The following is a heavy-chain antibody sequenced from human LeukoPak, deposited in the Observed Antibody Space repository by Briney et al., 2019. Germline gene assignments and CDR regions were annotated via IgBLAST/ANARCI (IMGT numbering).Heavy chain of an antibody. Sequence: SETLSLTCTVSGGSISSSSYYWGWIRQPPGKGLEWIGSIYYSGSTYYNPSLKSRVTISVDTSKNQFSLKLSSVTAADTAVYYCARVPYSSSWYSDYWGQGTLVTVSS. V-gene: IGHV4-39*07. CDR2: IYYSGST. CDR1: GGSISSSSYY. J-gene: IGHJ4*02. D-gene: IGHD6-13*01. CDR3: ARVPYSSSWYSDY.